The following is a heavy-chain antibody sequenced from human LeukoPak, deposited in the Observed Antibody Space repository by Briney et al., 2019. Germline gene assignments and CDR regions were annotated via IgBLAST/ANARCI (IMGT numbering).Heavy chain of an antibody. CDR3: ASLQLVRGAITQSWFDP. V-gene: IGHV3-30-3*01. Sequence: GGSLRLSCAASGFTFSSYAMHWVRQAPGKGLEWVAVISYDGSNKYYADSVKGRFTISRDNSKNTLYLQMNSLRAEDTAVYYCASLQLVRGAITQSWFDPWGQGTLVTVSS. CDR2: ISYDGSNK. D-gene: IGHD3-10*01. J-gene: IGHJ5*02. CDR1: GFTFSSYA.